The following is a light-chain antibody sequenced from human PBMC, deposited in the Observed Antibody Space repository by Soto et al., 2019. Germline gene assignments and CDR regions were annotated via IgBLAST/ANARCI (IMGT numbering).Light chain of an antibody. CDR2: DVS. CDR3: GSYTSSSTLV. J-gene: IGLJ2*01. Sequence: QSALTQPASVSGSPGQSITISCTGTSSDVGGYNSVSWYQQHPGKAPKVMIYDVSNRPSGVSNRFSGSKSGNTAPLTISGLQAEDEADYYCGSYTSSSTLVFGGGTKLTVL. V-gene: IGLV2-14*01. CDR1: SSDVGGYNS.